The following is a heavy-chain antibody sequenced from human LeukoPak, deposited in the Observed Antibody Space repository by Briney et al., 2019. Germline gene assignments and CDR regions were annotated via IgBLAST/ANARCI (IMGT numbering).Heavy chain of an antibody. V-gene: IGHV4-59*12. CDR2: IYYSGST. CDR1: GGSISSYY. D-gene: IGHD5-24*01. J-gene: IGHJ4*02. Sequence: SETLSLTCTVSGGSISSYYWSWIRQPPGKGLEWIGYIYYSGSTNYNPSLKSRVTISVDTSKNQFSLKLSSVTAADTAVYYCARDLGNLGSRDGYNFNYWGQGTLVTVSS. CDR3: ARDLGNLGSRDGYNFNY.